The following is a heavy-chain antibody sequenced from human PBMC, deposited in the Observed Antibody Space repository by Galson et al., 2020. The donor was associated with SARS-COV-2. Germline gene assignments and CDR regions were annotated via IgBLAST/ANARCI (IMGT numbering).Heavy chain of an antibody. CDR2: ISSSGTII. D-gene: IGHD3-22*01. CDR3: ARNPTYYYDSSGYPLKYVDH. V-gene: IGHV3-11*01. J-gene: IGHJ4*02. CDR1: GFTFSDYY. Sequence: GESLKISCEASGFTFSDYYMNWIRQAPGKGLEWVSYISSSGTIIYYADSVKGRFTVSRDNAKNSLYLQMSSLRAEDTAVYYCARNPTYYYDSSGYPLKYVDHWGQGTLVTVSS.